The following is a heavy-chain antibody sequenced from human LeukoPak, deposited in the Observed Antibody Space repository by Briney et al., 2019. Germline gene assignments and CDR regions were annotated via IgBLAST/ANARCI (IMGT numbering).Heavy chain of an antibody. V-gene: IGHV1-2*02. Sequence: ASVKVSCKASGYTFTSYAMNWVRQAPGQGLEWMGWINPNSGGTNYAQKFQGRVTMTRDTSISTAYMGLSRLRSDDTAVYYCARDAFAFDIWGQGTMVTVSS. CDR1: GYTFTSYA. CDR3: ARDAFAFDI. J-gene: IGHJ3*02. CDR2: INPNSGGT.